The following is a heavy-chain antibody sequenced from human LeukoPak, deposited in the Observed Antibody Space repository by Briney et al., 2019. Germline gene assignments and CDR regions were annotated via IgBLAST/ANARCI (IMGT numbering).Heavy chain of an antibody. Sequence: PGRSLRLSCIASGFTFDDYAMHWVRQRPGKGLEWVSQISWDSGDIDYAGSVKGRFTISRDNAKNSLHLQMNSLTPDDTAFYYCAKDKTGGYSYGPIHLWGQGTLVTVSS. CDR3: AKDKTGGYSYGPIHL. J-gene: IGHJ5*02. V-gene: IGHV3-9*01. CDR1: GFTFDDYA. D-gene: IGHD5-18*01. CDR2: ISWDSGDI.